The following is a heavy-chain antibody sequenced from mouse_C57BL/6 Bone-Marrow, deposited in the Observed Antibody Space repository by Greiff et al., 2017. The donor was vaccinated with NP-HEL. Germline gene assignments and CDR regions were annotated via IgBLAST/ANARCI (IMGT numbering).Heavy chain of an antibody. J-gene: IGHJ2*01. V-gene: IGHV1-55*01. CDR1: GYTFTSYW. D-gene: IGHD3-2*02. Sequence: QVHVKQSGAELVKPGASVKMSCKASGYTFTSYWITWVKQRPGQGLEWIGDIYPGSGSTNYNEKFKSKATLTVDTSSSTAYMQLSSLTSEDSAVYYCARRGGQLRLRYYFDYWGQGTTLTVSS. CDR3: ARRGGQLRLRYYFDY. CDR2: IYPGSGST.